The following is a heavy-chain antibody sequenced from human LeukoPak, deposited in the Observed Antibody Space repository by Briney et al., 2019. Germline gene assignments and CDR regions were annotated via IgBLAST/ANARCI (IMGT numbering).Heavy chain of an antibody. D-gene: IGHD2-2*01. V-gene: IGHV1-69*01. CDR2: IIPIFGTA. CDR3: ARDFPSIVVVPADMYYYGMDV. CDR1: GGTFSSYA. J-gene: IGHJ6*02. Sequence: AASVKVSCKASGGTFSSYAISWVRQAPGQGLEWMGGIIPIFGTANYAQKFQGRVTITADESTSTAYMELSSLRSEDTAVYYCARDFPSIVVVPADMYYYGMDVWGQGTTVTVSS.